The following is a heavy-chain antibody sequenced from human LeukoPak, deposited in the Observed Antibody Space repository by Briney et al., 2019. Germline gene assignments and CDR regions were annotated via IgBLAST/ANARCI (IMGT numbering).Heavy chain of an antibody. CDR3: ARGVTGYYYDNSGSAPHENWFDP. CDR1: GGSFSGYY. Sequence: PSETLSLTCAVYGGSFSGYYWSWIRQPPGKGLEWIGEINHSGSTNYNPSLKSRVTISVDTSKNQSSLKLSSVTAADTAVYYCARGVTGYYYDNSGSAPHENWFDPWGQGTLVTVSS. J-gene: IGHJ5*02. D-gene: IGHD3-22*01. V-gene: IGHV4-34*01. CDR2: INHSGST.